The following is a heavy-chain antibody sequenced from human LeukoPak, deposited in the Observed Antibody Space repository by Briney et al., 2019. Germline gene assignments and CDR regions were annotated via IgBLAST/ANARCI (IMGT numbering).Heavy chain of an antibody. J-gene: IGHJ4*02. D-gene: IGHD6-25*01. V-gene: IGHV3-30-3*01. CDR1: GFTFSSYA. CDR2: ISYDGSNK. Sequence: GRSLRLSCAASGFTFSSYAMHWVRQAPGKGLEWVAVISYDGSNKYYADSVKGRFTISRDNSKNTLYLQMNSLRAEDTAVYYCARDLSGLLFYWGQGTLVTVSS. CDR3: ARDLSGLLFY.